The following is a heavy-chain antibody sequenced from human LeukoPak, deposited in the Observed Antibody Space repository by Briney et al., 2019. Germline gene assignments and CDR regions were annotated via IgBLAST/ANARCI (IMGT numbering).Heavy chain of an antibody. Sequence: GASVKVSCKASGYTFTSYAMNWVRQAPGQGLEWMGGINTNTGNPTYAQGFTGRFVFSLDTSVSTAYLQISSLKAEDTAVYYCARMNSYGWTKGFDPCGQGTLVTVSS. CDR3: ARMNSYGWTKGFDP. J-gene: IGHJ5*02. CDR1: GYTFTSYA. CDR2: INTNTGNP. D-gene: IGHD5-18*01. V-gene: IGHV7-4-1*02.